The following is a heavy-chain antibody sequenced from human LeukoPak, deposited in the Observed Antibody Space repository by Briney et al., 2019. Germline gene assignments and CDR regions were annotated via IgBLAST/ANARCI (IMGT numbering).Heavy chain of an antibody. V-gene: IGHV3-23*01. D-gene: IGHD1-26*01. CDR2: ISGSGGST. CDR3: AKGGSPKHG. Sequence: LPGGSLRLSCAASGFSFSDYYMSWIRQAPGKGLEWVSAISGSGGSTYYADSVKGRFTISRDNSKNTLYLQMNSLRAEDTAVYYCAKGGSPKHGWGQGTLVTVSS. J-gene: IGHJ4*02. CDR1: GFSFSDYY.